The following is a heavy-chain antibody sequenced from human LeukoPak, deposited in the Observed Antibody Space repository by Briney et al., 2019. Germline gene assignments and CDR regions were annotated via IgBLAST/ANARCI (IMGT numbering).Heavy chain of an antibody. CDR3: ARDLVPGYSYGPGDAFDI. Sequence: PGGSLRLSCAASGFTFSSYSMNWVRQAPGKGLEWVSSISSSSSYIYYADSVKGRFTISRDNAKDSLYLQMNSLRPEDTALYYCARDLVPGYSYGPGDAFDIWGQGTMVTVSS. D-gene: IGHD5-18*01. J-gene: IGHJ3*02. V-gene: IGHV3-21*01. CDR1: GFTFSSYS. CDR2: ISSSSSYI.